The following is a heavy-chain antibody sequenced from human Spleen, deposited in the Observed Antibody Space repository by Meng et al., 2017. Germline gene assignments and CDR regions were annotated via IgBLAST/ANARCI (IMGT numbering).Heavy chain of an antibody. CDR2: ISAYNGDT. D-gene: IGHD3-22*01. Sequence: ASVKVSCKASGYTFTSYGISWVRQAPGQGLEWMGWISAYNGDTNHAQKLQGRVTMTTDTSTGTAYMELRSLRSDDTAVYFCARGGAASYYDSSGYYFDSFDVWGQGTMVTVSS. CDR3: ARGGAASYYDSSGYYFDSFDV. J-gene: IGHJ3*01. V-gene: IGHV1-18*01. CDR1: GYTFTSYG.